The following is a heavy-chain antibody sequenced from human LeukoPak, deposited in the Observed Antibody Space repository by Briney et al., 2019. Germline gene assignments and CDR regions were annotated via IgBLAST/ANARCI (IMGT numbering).Heavy chain of an antibody. CDR2: IYSSGST. Sequence: SETLSLTCSVSGGSISSYYWNWIRRPPGKGLEWIGYIYSSGSTRYNPSLKSRVTLSVDTSKNQFSLKLNSVTAADTAVYYCARDVGYFYETSGSYYGGWFDPWGQGTLVTVSS. D-gene: IGHD3-22*01. CDR1: GGSISSYY. CDR3: ARDVGYFYETSGSYYGGWFDP. J-gene: IGHJ5*02. V-gene: IGHV4-59*01.